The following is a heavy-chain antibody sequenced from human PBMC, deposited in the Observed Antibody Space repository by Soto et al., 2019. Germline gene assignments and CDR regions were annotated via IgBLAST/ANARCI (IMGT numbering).Heavy chain of an antibody. CDR3: AKTGGWNWFDP. D-gene: IGHD6-19*01. Sequence: QVQLVQSGAEVKKPGASVKVSCKASGYTFTDYGISWVRQASGQGLEWMGWISPYTGDTKYPQRLQGRVTVTADTSTSTAYMELRSLKSDDTAVYYCAKTGGWNWFDPWGQGTLVSVSS. J-gene: IGHJ5*02. CDR1: GYTFTDYG. V-gene: IGHV1-18*01. CDR2: ISPYTGDT.